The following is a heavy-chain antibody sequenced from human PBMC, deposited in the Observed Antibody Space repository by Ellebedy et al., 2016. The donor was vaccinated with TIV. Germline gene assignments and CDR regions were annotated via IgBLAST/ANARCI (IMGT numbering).Heavy chain of an antibody. Sequence: SETLSLTXTVSGGSISSSSYYWGWIRQPPGKGLEWIGSIYYSGSTYYNPSLKSRVTISVDTSKNQFSLKLSSVTAADTAVYYCARGEKYQLPGTSFDYWGQGTLVTVSS. D-gene: IGHD2-2*01. CDR3: ARGEKYQLPGTSFDY. V-gene: IGHV4-39*01. J-gene: IGHJ4*02. CDR2: IYYSGST. CDR1: GGSISSSSYY.